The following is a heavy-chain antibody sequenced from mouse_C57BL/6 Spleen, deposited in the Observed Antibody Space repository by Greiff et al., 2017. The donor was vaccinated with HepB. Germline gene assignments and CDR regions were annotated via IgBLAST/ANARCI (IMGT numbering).Heavy chain of an antibody. J-gene: IGHJ4*01. CDR2: IYPGDGDT. D-gene: IGHD2-4*01. CDR3: ARIYYDYGYYAMDY. V-gene: IGHV1-80*01. Sequence: VQLQQSGAELVKPGASVKISCKASGYAFSSYWMNWVKQRPGKSLEWIGQIYPGDGDTNYNGKFKGKATLTADKSSSTAYMQLSSLTSEDSAVYFWARIYYDYGYYAMDYWGQGTSVTVSS. CDR1: GYAFSSYW.